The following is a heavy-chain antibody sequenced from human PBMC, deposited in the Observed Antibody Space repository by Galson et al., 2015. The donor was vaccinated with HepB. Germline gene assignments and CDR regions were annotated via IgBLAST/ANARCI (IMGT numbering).Heavy chain of an antibody. V-gene: IGHV1-18*04. D-gene: IGHD3-16*01. Sequence: SVKVSCKASGYTFTSYGFTWVRQAPGQGLEWMGWINAYDGHTNYAQKFQGRVIMTRDTSTSTAYLDLRSLRSDDTAVYYCARDPLYPGSYGDYWGQGVLVTVSS. CDR2: INAYDGHT. CDR1: GYTFTSYG. J-gene: IGHJ4*02. CDR3: ARDPLYPGSYGDY.